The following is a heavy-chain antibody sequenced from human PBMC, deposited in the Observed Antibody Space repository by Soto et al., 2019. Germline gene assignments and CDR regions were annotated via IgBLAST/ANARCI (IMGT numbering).Heavy chain of an antibody. D-gene: IGHD1-26*01. J-gene: IGHJ4*02. V-gene: IGHV1-69*06. CDR3: ARIETLTYHTTRGPELEY. Sequence: QVQLVQSGAEVKKPGSSVRVSCKVSGGTFGSHTFTWVRQAPGQGLEWMGEIIPVFNAANYAQRFQDRVTISEDRCETTVYLELSRLTSADTAIYYCARIETLTYHTTRGPELEYWGQGTLVSVSS. CDR2: IIPVFNAA. CDR1: GGTFGSHT.